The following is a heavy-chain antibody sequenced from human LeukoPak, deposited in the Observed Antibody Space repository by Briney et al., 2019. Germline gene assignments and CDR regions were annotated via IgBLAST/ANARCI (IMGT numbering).Heavy chain of an antibody. D-gene: IGHD3-9*01. CDR2: IRYDGSNI. CDR1: GFTFSTAG. V-gene: IGHV3-30*02. CDR3: AKETGYSSPDY. Sequence: GGSLRLSCAASGFTFSTAGMHWVRQAPGKGLEWVTFIRYDGSNIYYADSVKGRFTISRDSSKNTLYLQMNSLRPEDTAVYYCAKETGYSSPDYWGQGALVTVSS. J-gene: IGHJ4*02.